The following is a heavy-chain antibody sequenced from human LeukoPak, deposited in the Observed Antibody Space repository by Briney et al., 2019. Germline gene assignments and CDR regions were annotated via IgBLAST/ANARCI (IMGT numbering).Heavy chain of an antibody. Sequence: GASVKVSCKASGYTFTSYGISWVRQAPGQGLEWMGWINPNSGGTNYAQKFQGRVTMTRDTSISTAYMELSRLRSDDTAVYYCARGGGTIFGVVIIRGYYYGMDVWGQGTTVTVSS. J-gene: IGHJ6*02. CDR2: INPNSGGT. V-gene: IGHV1-2*02. CDR1: GYTFTSYG. CDR3: ARGGGTIFGVVIIRGYYYGMDV. D-gene: IGHD3-3*01.